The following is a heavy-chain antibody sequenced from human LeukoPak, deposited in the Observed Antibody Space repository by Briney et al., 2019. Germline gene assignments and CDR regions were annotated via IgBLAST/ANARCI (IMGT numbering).Heavy chain of an antibody. Sequence: SETLSLTCTVSGYSISSGYYWGWIRQPPGKGLEWIGSGSTYYNPSLKSRVTISVDTSKNQFSLKLSSVTAADTAVYYCARRWTMRDAFDIWGQGTMVTVSS. CDR1: GYSISSGYY. D-gene: IGHD3/OR15-3a*01. CDR3: ARRWTMRDAFDI. J-gene: IGHJ3*02. CDR2: SGST. V-gene: IGHV4-38-2*02.